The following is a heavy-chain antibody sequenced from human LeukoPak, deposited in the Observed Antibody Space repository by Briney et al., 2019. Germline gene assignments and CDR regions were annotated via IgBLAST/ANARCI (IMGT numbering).Heavy chain of an antibody. V-gene: IGHV3-21*01. CDR2: ISSSSSYI. Sequence: GGSLRLSCAASGFTFSSYSMNWVRQAPGKGLEWVSSISSSSSYIYYADSVKGRFTISRDNAKNSLYLQMNSLRVEDTAVYYCARDGDGDYVFSYYFDYWGQGTLVTVSS. CDR3: ARDGDGDYVFSYYFDY. D-gene: IGHD4-17*01. CDR1: GFTFSSYS. J-gene: IGHJ4*02.